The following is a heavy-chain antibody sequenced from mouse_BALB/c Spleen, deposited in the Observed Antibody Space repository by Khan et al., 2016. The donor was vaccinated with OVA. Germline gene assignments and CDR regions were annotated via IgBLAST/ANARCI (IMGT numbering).Heavy chain of an antibody. D-gene: IGHD1-1*01. V-gene: IGHV1-18*01. CDR2: INPNNGGT. CDR1: GYTFTDYN. CDR3: ARTGYGSLGY. Sequence: VQLQQSGPELVKPGASVKIPCKASGYTFTDYNMDWVKQSHGKSLEWIGDINPNNGGTIYNQKFKDKATLTVDKSSSTAYMELRGLTSEDTAIYYCARTGYGSLGYWGQGTTLTVAS. J-gene: IGHJ2*01.